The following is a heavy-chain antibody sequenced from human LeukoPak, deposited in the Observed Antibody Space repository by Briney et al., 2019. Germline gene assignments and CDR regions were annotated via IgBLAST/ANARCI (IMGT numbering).Heavy chain of an antibody. CDR2: ICGSGGCT. V-gene: IGHV3-23*01. D-gene: IGHD2-15*01. CDR3: AKTTVGYSSGRYPGWPADC. Sequence: PGGSLRLSCAASGFTFNTYAIYWVRQAPGKGLEWVSVICGSGGCTYYADSVKGRFTISRDNSKNTVYLQMNSLTADDTAVYYCAKTTVGYSSGRYPGWPADCWGQGTLVTVSS. J-gene: IGHJ4*02. CDR1: GFTFNTYA.